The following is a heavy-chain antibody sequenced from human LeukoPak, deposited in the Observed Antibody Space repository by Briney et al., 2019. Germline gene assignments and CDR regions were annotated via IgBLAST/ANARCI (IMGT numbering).Heavy chain of an antibody. J-gene: IGHJ4*02. CDR2: IKQDGSEK. CDR3: ARDSWYYDILTGYFYYFDY. V-gene: IGHV3-7*01. D-gene: IGHD3-9*01. CDR1: GFTFSSYW. Sequence: GGSLRLSCAASGFTFSSYWMSWVRQAPGKRLEWVANIKQDGSEKYYVDSVKGRFTISRDNAKNSLYLQMNSLRAEDTAVYYCARDSWYYDILTGYFYYFDYWGQGTLVTVSS.